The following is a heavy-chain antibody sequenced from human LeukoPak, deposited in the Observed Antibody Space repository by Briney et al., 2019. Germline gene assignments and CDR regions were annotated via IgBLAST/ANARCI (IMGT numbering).Heavy chain of an antibody. Sequence: GASVKVSCKASGYTFTNNFMHWVRQAPGQGLEWIGIINPSGDNTWYAQKFQGRVTMTRDMATSTDYLEVSSLRSEDTAVYYCATGNSEPHNWGQGTLVTVSS. V-gene: IGHV1-46*01. J-gene: IGHJ4*02. CDR1: GYTFTNNF. CDR3: ATGNSEPHN. D-gene: IGHD1-14*01. CDR2: INPSGDNT.